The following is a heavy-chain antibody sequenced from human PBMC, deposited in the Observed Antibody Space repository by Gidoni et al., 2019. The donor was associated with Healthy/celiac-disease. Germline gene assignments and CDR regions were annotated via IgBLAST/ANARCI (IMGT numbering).Heavy chain of an antibody. Sequence: QLQLQESGSGLVKPSQTLSLTCAVSGGSISSGGYSWSWIRQPPGKGLEWIGYIYHSGSTYYNPSLKSRVTISVDRSKNQFSLKLSSVTAADTAVYYCARGGTPTNAFPGRFDPWGQGTLVTVSS. CDR1: GGSISSGGYS. J-gene: IGHJ5*02. CDR3: ARGGTPTNAFPGRFDP. D-gene: IGHD1-1*01. CDR2: IYHSGST. V-gene: IGHV4-30-2*01.